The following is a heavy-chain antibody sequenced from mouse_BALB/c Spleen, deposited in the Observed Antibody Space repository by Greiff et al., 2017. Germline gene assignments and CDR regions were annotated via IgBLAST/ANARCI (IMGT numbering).Heavy chain of an antibody. CDR3: ARDDGYSHWYFDV. J-gene: IGHJ1*01. Sequence: EVQLVESGGGLVQPGGSRKLSCAASGFTFSSFGMHWVRQAPEKGLEWVAYISSGSSTIYYADTVKGRFTISRDNPKNTLFLQMTSLRSEDTAMYYCARDDGYSHWYFDVWGAGTTVTVSS. D-gene: IGHD2-3*01. V-gene: IGHV5-17*02. CDR2: ISSGSSTI. CDR1: GFTFSSFG.